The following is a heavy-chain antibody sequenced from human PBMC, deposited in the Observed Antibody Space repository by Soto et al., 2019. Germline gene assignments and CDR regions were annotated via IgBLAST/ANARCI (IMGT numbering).Heavy chain of an antibody. Sequence: PSETLSLTCTVSGGSISSGGYYWSWIRQHPGKGLEWIGYIYYSGSTYYNPSLKSRVTISVDTSKNQFSLKLSSVTAADTAVYYCARAKRLDIVAHDAFDIWGQGTMVTVSS. D-gene: IGHD5-12*01. CDR2: IYYSGST. CDR1: GGSISSGGYY. J-gene: IGHJ3*02. V-gene: IGHV4-31*03. CDR3: ARAKRLDIVAHDAFDI.